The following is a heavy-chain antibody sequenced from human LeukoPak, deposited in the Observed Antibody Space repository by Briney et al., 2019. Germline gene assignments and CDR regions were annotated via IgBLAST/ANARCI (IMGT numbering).Heavy chain of an antibody. V-gene: IGHV4-59*08. Sequence: PSETLSLTCTVSGGSISSYYWSWIRQPPGKGLEWIGYIHYSGSTNYNPSLKSRVTISGDTSKNQFSLKLSSVTAADTAVYYCARLANWAQDDYWGQGALVTVSS. D-gene: IGHD7-27*01. J-gene: IGHJ4*02. CDR3: ARLANWAQDDY. CDR2: IHYSGST. CDR1: GGSISSYY.